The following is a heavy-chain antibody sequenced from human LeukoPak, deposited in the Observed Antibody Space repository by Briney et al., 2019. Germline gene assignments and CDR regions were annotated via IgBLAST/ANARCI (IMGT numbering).Heavy chain of an antibody. CDR1: GGSISSGGYS. D-gene: IGHD3-3*02. V-gene: IGHV4-30-2*01. CDR2: IYHSGST. J-gene: IGHJ4*02. Sequence: PSETLSLTCAVSGGSISSGGYSWSWIRQPPGKGLEGIGYIYHSGSTYYNPSLKSRVTISVDRSKNQFSLKLSSVTAADTAVYYCARSIRLANFDYWGQGTLVTVSS. CDR3: ARSIRLANFDY.